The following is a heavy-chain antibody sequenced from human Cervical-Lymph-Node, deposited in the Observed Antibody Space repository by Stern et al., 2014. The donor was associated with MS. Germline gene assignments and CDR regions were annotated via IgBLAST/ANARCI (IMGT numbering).Heavy chain of an antibody. CDR3: AREAAGLLPYYYYYYGMDV. CDR1: GYTFTSYG. CDR2: ISAYNGNT. J-gene: IGHJ6*02. Sequence: VQLLESGAEVKKPGASVKVSCKASGYTFTSYGISWVRQAPGQGLEWLGWISAYNGNTNYAQKLQGRVTMTTDTSTSTAYMELRSLRSDDTAVYYCAREAAGLLPYYYYYYGMDVWGQGTTVTVSS. D-gene: IGHD2-21*02. V-gene: IGHV1-18*01.